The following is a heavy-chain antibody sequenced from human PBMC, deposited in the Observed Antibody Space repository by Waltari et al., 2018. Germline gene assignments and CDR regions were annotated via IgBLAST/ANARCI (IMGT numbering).Heavy chain of an antibody. D-gene: IGHD6-19*01. CDR3: ATKRESSASGFDY. CDR1: GGSIGSSSSY. J-gene: IGHJ4*02. Sequence: QLQLQESGPGLVKPSETLSFTCTVSGGSIGSSSSYWGWIRQPPGKGLEWIGSIYYSGSTYYNPSLKSRVTISVDTSKNQFSLKLSSVTAADTAVYYCATKRESSASGFDYWGQGTLVTVSS. CDR2: IYYSGST. V-gene: IGHV4-39*01.